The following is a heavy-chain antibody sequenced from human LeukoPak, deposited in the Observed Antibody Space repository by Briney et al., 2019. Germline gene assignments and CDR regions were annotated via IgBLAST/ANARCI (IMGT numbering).Heavy chain of an antibody. CDR3: ARARRDGYNSFDAFDI. J-gene: IGHJ3*02. V-gene: IGHV3-53*01. Sequence: GGSLRLSCAASGFTVTSNYMSWVRQAPGKGLEWVSLTYSGGSTYYADPVKGRFTISRDNSKNTLYLQMNSLRAEDTAVYYCARARRDGYNSFDAFDIWGQGTMVTVSS. D-gene: IGHD5-24*01. CDR1: GFTVTSNY. CDR2: TYSGGST.